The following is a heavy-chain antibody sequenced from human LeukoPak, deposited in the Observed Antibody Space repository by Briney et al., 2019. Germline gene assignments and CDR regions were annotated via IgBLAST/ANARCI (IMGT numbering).Heavy chain of an antibody. D-gene: IGHD6-13*01. J-gene: IGHJ6*02. CDR1: GFTFSSYS. Sequence: PGGSLRLSCAASGFTFSSYSTNWVRQAPGKGLEWVSSIGSSSSYIYYADSVKGRFTISRDNAKNSLYLQMDSLRAEDTAVYYCARVIISRWSFYYGMEVWGQGTTVTVS. CDR2: IGSSSSYI. V-gene: IGHV3-21*01. CDR3: ARVIISRWSFYYGMEV.